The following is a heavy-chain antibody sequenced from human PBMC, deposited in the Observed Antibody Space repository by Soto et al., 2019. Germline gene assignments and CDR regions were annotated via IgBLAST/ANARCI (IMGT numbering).Heavy chain of an antibody. CDR2: INPNGGTT. V-gene: IGHV1-46*01. Sequence: QVQLVQSGAEVKRPGASVKVSCKASGYTFTTYYMHWVRQAPGQGLEWLGIINPNGGTTTYAQKFQGRVTMTRDTSTSTVYLELSSLRSEDTGVYYCARAGYCSGGTCFQGNCDYGGQGTLVTVSA. CDR3: ARAGYCSGGTCFQGNCDY. CDR1: GYTFTTYY. J-gene: IGHJ4*02. D-gene: IGHD2-15*01.